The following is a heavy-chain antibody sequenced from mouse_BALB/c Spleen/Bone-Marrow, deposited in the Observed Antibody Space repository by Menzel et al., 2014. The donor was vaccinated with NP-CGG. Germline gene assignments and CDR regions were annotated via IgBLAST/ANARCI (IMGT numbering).Heavy chain of an antibody. V-gene: IGHV1-7*01. J-gene: IGHJ3*01. CDR3: ARDYRYDGFAY. CDR1: GYTFTSYW. CDR2: INPSTGYT. Sequence: QVQLKQSGAELAKPGASVKTSCKASGYTFTSYWMHWVKQRPGQGLEWIGYINPSTGYTEYNQKFKDKATLTADKSSSTAYMQLSSLTSEDSAVYYCARDYRYDGFAYWGQGTLVTVSA. D-gene: IGHD2-14*01.